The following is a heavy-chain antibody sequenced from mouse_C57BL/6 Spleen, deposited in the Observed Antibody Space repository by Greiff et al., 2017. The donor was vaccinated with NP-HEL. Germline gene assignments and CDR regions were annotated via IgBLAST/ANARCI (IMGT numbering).Heavy chain of an antibody. D-gene: IGHD1-1*02. J-gene: IGHJ2*01. Sequence: EVNVVESGGDLVKPGGSLKLSCAASGFTFSSYGMSWVRQTPDKRLEWVATISSGGSYTYYPDSVKGRFTISRDNAKNTLYLQMSSLKSEDTAMYYCARPYGYFDYWGQGTTLTVSS. V-gene: IGHV5-6*01. CDR2: ISSGGSYT. CDR3: ARPYGYFDY. CDR1: GFTFSSYG.